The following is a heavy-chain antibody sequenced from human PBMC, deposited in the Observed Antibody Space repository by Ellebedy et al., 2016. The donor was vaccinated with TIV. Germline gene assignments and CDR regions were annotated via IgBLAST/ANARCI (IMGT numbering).Heavy chain of an antibody. Sequence: PGGSLRLSCAASGFTFSSYWMHWVRQAPGKGLVWVSRIDSDGSRTNYADSVKGRFTISRDNAKNTLYLQMNSLRAEDTAVYYCARAGIAAVSGSWFDPWGQGTLVTVSS. CDR1: GFTFSSYW. J-gene: IGHJ5*02. CDR2: IDSDGSRT. D-gene: IGHD6-13*01. V-gene: IGHV3-74*01. CDR3: ARAGIAAVSGSWFDP.